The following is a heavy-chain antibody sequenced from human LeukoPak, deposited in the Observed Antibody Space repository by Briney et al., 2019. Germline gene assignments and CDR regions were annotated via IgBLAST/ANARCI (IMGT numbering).Heavy chain of an antibody. Sequence: PSETLSLTCTVSGGSISSYYWSWIRQPPGKGLEWIGYIYYSGSTNYNPSLKSRVTISVDTSKNQFSLKLSSVTAADTAVYYCAREGFGPKIGIDYWGQGTLVTVSS. D-gene: IGHD1-26*01. CDR2: IYYSGST. CDR1: GGSISSYY. V-gene: IGHV4-59*12. CDR3: AREGFGPKIGIDY. J-gene: IGHJ4*02.